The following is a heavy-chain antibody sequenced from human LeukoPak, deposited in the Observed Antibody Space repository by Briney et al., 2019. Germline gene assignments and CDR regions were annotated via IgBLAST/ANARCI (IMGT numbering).Heavy chain of an antibody. CDR3: ARGQRSLYYYYYMDV. Sequence: ASVKVSCKASGYTFTSYDINWVRQATGQGLEWMGWMNPNSGNTGYAQKFQGRVTMTRNTSISTAYMELSSPRSEDTAVYYCARGQRSLYYYYYMDVWGKGTTVTVSS. CDR1: GYTFTSYD. J-gene: IGHJ6*03. V-gene: IGHV1-8*01. CDR2: MNPNSGNT.